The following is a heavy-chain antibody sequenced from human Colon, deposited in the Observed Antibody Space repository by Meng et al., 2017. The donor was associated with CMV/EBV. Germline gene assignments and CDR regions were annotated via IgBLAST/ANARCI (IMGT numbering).Heavy chain of an antibody. D-gene: IGHD3-3*01. V-gene: IGHV4-38-2*02. Sequence: SETLSLTCSVSGDSINAGDYWGWIRQPPGKGLEWIGSLYHSGGRYYNPALRSRVTLSVDTSKNQFSLHLASVSVADMAIYFCARALDFWSVPDYWGQGMLVTVSS. J-gene: IGHJ4*02. CDR1: GDSINAGDY. CDR3: ARALDFWSVPDY. CDR2: LYHSGGR.